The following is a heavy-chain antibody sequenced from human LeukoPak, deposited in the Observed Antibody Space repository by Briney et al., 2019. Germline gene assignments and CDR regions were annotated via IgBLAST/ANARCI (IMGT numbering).Heavy chain of an antibody. CDR2: INPNSGGT. CDR1: GYTFTGYY. V-gene: IGHV1-2*02. CDR3: ARGLLWFGELLDY. D-gene: IGHD3-10*01. Sequence: ASVKVSCKASGYTFTGYYMHWVRQAPGQGLEWMGWINPNSGGTNYAQKFQGRVTMTRDTSISTAYMELSRLRSDDTAVYYCARGLLWFGELLDYWGQGTLVTVSS. J-gene: IGHJ4*02.